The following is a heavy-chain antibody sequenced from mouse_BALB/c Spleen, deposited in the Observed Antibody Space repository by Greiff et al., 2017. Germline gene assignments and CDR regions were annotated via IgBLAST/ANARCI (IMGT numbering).Heavy chain of an antibody. D-gene: IGHD2-4*01. Sequence: EVQGVESGGGLVQPGGSLKLSCAASGFTFSSYTMSWVRQTPEKRLEWVAYISNGGGSTYYPDTVKGRFTISRDNAKNTLYLQMSSLKSEDTAMYYCARQRDYDGYYAMDYWGQGTSVTVSS. CDR1: GFTFSSYT. J-gene: IGHJ4*01. V-gene: IGHV5-12-2*01. CDR3: ARQRDYDGYYAMDY. CDR2: ISNGGGST.